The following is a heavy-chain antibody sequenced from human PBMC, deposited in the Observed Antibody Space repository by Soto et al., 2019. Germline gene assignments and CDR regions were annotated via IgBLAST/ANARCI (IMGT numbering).Heavy chain of an antibody. CDR3: ARGPHIVVVTAPDY. D-gene: IGHD2-21*02. V-gene: IGHV3-11*04. J-gene: IGHJ4*02. Sequence: GGSLRLSCAASGFTFSDYYMSWIRQAPGKGLEWVSYISSSGSTIYYADSVKGRFTISRDNSKNTPWLQMNSLRAEDTAVYYCARGPHIVVVTAPDYWGQGTLVTVSS. CDR2: ISSSGSTI. CDR1: GFTFSDYY.